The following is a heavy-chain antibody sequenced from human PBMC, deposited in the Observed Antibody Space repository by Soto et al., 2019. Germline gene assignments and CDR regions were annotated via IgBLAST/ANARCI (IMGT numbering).Heavy chain of an antibody. CDR3: ATRTITLPH. D-gene: IGHD5-12*01. V-gene: IGHV3-66*01. CDR1: RFAVSDNY. Sequence: EVHLLESGGGLVQPGGSLRLSCAASRFAVSDNYMSWVRQAPGKGLEFVSLIYSGGTTSYAGSVKGRFTISRDNSKNTLYLQMNNLRAEDTAVYYCATRTITLPHWGQGTLVTVSS. J-gene: IGHJ4*02. CDR2: IYSGGTT.